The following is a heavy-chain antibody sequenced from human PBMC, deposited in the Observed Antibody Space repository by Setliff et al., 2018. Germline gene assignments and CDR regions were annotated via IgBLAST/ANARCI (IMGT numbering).Heavy chain of an antibody. V-gene: IGHV4-59*08. CDR3: ARGSTMIQGVRLYYHGLDV. CDR2: VFSGGSP. J-gene: IGHJ6*02. D-gene: IGHD3-10*01. Sequence: SETLSLTCKVSGDSIIGYYWSWIRQPPGKGLDWIGYVFSGGSPNYSPSFKSRVTMSIDTSNNQFSLKLSSVTAADTAVYYCARGSTMIQGVRLYYHGLDVWGQGTTVTVSS. CDR1: GDSIIGYY.